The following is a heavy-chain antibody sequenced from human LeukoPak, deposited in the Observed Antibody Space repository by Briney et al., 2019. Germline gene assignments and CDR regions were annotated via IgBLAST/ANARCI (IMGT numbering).Heavy chain of an antibody. D-gene: IGHD1-26*01. CDR1: GGSISSSSYY. CDR3: ARHSGPKVQEYSGSLDAFDI. CDR2: IYYSGST. Sequence: KASETLSLTCTVSGGSISSSSYYWGWIRQPPGKGLEWIVSIYYSGSTYYNPSLKSRVTISVDTSKNQFSLKLSSVTAADTAVYYCARHSGPKVQEYSGSLDAFDIWGQGTMVTVSS. V-gene: IGHV4-39*01. J-gene: IGHJ3*02.